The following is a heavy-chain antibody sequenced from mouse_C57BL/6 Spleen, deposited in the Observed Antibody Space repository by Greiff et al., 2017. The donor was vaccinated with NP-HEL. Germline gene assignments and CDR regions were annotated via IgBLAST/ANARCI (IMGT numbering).Heavy chain of an antibody. CDR1: GYSFTGYY. J-gene: IGHJ4*01. CDR2: INPSTGGT. CDR3: ARPGDYAMDY. V-gene: IGHV1-42*01. Sequence: VQLQQSGPELVKPGASVKISCKASGYSFTGYYMNWVKQSPEKSLEWIGEINPSTGGTAYNQKFKAKATLTVDKSSSTAYMQLKSLTSEDSAVYYCARPGDYAMDYWGQGTSVTVSS.